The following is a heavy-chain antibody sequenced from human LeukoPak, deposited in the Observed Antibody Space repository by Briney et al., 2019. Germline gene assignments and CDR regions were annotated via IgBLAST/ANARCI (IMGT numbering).Heavy chain of an antibody. CDR3: ANLGYCISATCYGDY. V-gene: IGHV3-23*01. D-gene: IGHD2-2*01. Sequence: PGGSLRLSCAASGFTFSSYAMSWVHQAPGKGLEWVSAISGSGDGTDYADSVKGRFTISRDNSKNTLYLQMNSLRAEDTAVYYCANLGYCISATCYGDYWGQGTLVTVSS. J-gene: IGHJ4*02. CDR2: ISGSGDGT. CDR1: GFTFSSYA.